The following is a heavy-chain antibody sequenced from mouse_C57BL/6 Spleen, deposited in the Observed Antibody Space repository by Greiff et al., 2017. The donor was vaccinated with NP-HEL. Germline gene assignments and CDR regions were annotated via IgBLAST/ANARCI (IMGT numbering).Heavy chain of an antibody. J-gene: IGHJ1*03. V-gene: IGHV1-36*01. CDR1: GFTFTDYY. CDR3: ARSPHYYGSSEDWYFDV. Sequence: EVQLQQSGPVLVKPGPSVKISCKASGFTFTDYYMHWVKQSHGKSLEWIGLVYPYNGGTSYNQKFKGKATLTVDTSSSTAYMELNSLTSEDSAVYYCARSPHYYGSSEDWYFDVWGTGTTVTVSS. D-gene: IGHD1-1*01. CDR2: VYPYNGGT.